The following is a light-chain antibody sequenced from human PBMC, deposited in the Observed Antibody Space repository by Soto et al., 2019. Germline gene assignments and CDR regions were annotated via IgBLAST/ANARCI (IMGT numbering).Light chain of an antibody. CDR2: KAS. CDR1: QTISTL. CDR3: QHYSTSPWR. J-gene: IGKJ1*01. V-gene: IGKV1-5*03. Sequence: DIPMTQSPSTLSASVGDRVTITCRASQTISTLLAWYQQRPGKAPNLLIYKASSLQSGVPSRFSGSGSGTEFTLTISRLQPDEFASYCCQHYSTSPWRCGQGTKVEV.